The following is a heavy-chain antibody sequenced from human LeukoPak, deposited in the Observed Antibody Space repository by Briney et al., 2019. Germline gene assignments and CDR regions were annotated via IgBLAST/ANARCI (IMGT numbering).Heavy chain of an antibody. J-gene: IGHJ5*02. V-gene: IGHV4-4*07. Sequence: PETLSLTCTVSGGSISSYYWSWIRQPAGKGLEWIGRIYTSGSTNYNPSLKSRVTMSVDTSKNQFSLKLSSVTAADTAVYYCAREPTIFGSYNWFDPWGQGTLVTVSS. CDR3: AREPTIFGSYNWFDP. D-gene: IGHD3-3*01. CDR2: IYTSGST. CDR1: GGSISSYY.